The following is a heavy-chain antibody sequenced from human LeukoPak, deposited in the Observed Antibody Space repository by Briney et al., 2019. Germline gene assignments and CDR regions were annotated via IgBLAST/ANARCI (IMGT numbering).Heavy chain of an antibody. V-gene: IGHV3-48*03. J-gene: IGHJ4*02. CDR2: ISSSGSTI. D-gene: IGHD1-26*01. CDR3: ARDILVTSGNYGSSYYFDY. CDR1: GFTFSSYE. Sequence: GGSLRLSCAASGFTFSSYEMNWVRQAPGKGLAWVSYISSSGSTIYYADSVKGRFTISRDNAKNSLYLQMNSLRAEDTAMYYCARDILVTSGNYGSSYYFDYWGQGTLVTVSS.